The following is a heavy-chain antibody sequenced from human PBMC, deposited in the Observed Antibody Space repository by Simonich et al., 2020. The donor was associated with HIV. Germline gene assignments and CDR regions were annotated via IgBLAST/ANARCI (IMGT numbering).Heavy chain of an antibody. J-gene: IGHJ3*02. CDR2: DNVGRDNP. CDR1: GNTFSSYA. V-gene: IGHV1-3*01. Sequence: QVQLVQSGADVKKTGASVKVSCKSSGNTFSSYAMHWVRQAPGQRLEWMGWDNVGRDNPKYSQKFQGRVTITRDTSASTAFMELTSLRSEDTAFYYCARGDNRDAFDIWGQGTMVTVSS. CDR3: ARGDNRDAFDI.